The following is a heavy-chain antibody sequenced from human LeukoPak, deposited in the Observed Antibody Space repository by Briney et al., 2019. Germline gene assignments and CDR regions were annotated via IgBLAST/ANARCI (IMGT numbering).Heavy chain of an antibody. V-gene: IGHV3-30-3*01. CDR2: ISYDGSNK. D-gene: IGHD6-13*01. Sequence: GGSLRLSCAASGFTFSSYAMHWVRQAPGKGLEWVAVISYDGSNKYYADSVKGRFTISRDNSKNTLYLQMNSLRAEDTAVYYCARALHSKYSSLTYYFDYWGQGTMVTVSS. CDR1: GFTFSSYA. CDR3: ARALHSKYSSLTYYFDY. J-gene: IGHJ4*03.